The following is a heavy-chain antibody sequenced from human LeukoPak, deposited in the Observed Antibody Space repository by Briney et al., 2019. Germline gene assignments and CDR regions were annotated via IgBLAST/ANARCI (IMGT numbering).Heavy chain of an antibody. Sequence: PSETLSLTCAVYGGSFSGYYWSWIRQPPGKGLEWIGEINHSGSTNYNPSLKSRVTISVDTSKNQFSLKLSSVTAADTAVYYCARGPPSLTYSSSWYGASRRFDYWGQGTLVTVSS. CDR1: GGSFSGYY. J-gene: IGHJ4*02. D-gene: IGHD6-13*01. CDR2: INHSGST. CDR3: ARGPPSLTYSSSWYGASRRFDY. V-gene: IGHV4-34*01.